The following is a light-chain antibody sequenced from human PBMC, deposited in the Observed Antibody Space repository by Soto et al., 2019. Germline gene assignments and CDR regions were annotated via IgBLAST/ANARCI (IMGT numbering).Light chain of an antibody. CDR2: GTS. Sequence: EMVMTQSPATMSVSPGERVTLSCRASQSINSNLAWYQQKPGQAPRLLIYGTSTRVTGIPARFSGSGSGTEFTLTISSLQSEDFAIYYCQQYDNWPLTFGGGTKVDIK. J-gene: IGKJ4*01. CDR3: QQYDNWPLT. CDR1: QSINSN. V-gene: IGKV3-15*01.